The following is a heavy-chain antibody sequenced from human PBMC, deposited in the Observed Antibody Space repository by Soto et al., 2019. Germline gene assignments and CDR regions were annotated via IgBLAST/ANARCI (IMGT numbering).Heavy chain of an antibody. CDR3: AARRDAGPV. CDR1: GGSISTMDW. D-gene: IGHD6-13*01. J-gene: IGHJ4*02. Sequence: KSSETLSLTCAVSGGSISTMDWWTWVRQPPGKGLQWIGEIYHTGITNYNPSLQSRVTISIDESRTSFSLNLDSVTAADTAVYYCAARRDAGPVWGPGTMVTVYS. CDR2: IYHTGIT. V-gene: IGHV4-4*02.